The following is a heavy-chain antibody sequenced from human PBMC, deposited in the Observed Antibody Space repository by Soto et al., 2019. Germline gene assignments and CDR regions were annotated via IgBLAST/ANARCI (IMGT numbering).Heavy chain of an antibody. CDR2: ISGSGGST. CDR3: AKGLTMIVVVIHFDY. J-gene: IGHJ4*02. D-gene: IGHD3-22*01. Sequence: GGSLRLSCAASGFTFSSYAMSWVRQAPGKGLEWVSAISGSGGSTYYADSVKGRFTISRDNSKNTLYLQMNSLRAEDTAVYYCAKGLTMIVVVIHFDYWGQGTLVTVSS. V-gene: IGHV3-23*01. CDR1: GFTFSSYA.